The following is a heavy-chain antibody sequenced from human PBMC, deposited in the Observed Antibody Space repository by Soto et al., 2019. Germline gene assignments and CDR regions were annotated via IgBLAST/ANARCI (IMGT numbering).Heavy chain of an antibody. CDR2: ISSSSSTI. J-gene: IGHJ4*02. CDR1: GFTFSRYS. Sequence: PGGSLRLSCAASGFTFSRYSMNWVRQAPGKGLEWVSYISSSSSTIYYADSVKGRFTISRDNAKNSLYLQMNSLRAEDTAVYYCARARVVPAATDIDYWGQGTLVTVSS. V-gene: IGHV3-48*01. D-gene: IGHD2-2*01. CDR3: ARARVVPAATDIDY.